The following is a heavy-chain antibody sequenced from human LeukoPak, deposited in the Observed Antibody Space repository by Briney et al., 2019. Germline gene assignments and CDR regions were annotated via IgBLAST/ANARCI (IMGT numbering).Heavy chain of an antibody. CDR2: IWYDGSNK. Sequence: GGSLRLSCAASGFTFSSYGMHWVRQAPGKGLEWVAVIWYDGSNKYYADSVKGRFTISRDNSKNTLYLQMNSLRAEDTAVYYGAREDYGSGSYQAFDYWGQGTLVTVSS. CDR1: GFTFSSYG. V-gene: IGHV3-33*01. J-gene: IGHJ4*02. CDR3: AREDYGSGSYQAFDY. D-gene: IGHD3-10*01.